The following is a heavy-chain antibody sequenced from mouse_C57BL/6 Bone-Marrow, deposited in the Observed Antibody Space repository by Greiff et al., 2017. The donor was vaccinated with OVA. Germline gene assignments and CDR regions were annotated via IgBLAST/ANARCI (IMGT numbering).Heavy chain of an antibody. CDR2: ISSGSSTI. J-gene: IGHJ4*01. D-gene: IGHD1-1*01. CDR1: GFTFSDYG. Sequence: DVMLVESGGGLVKPGGSLKLSCAASGFTFSDYGMHWVRQAPEKGLEWVAYISSGSSTIYYADTVKGRFTISRDNAKNTLFLQMTSLRSEDTAMYYCAYYYGSSPYAMDYWGQGTSVTVSS. V-gene: IGHV5-17*01. CDR3: AYYYGSSPYAMDY.